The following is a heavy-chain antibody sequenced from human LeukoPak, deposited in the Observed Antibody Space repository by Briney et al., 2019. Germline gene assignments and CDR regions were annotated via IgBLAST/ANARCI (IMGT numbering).Heavy chain of an antibody. CDR1: GFTFSNYW. V-gene: IGHV3-74*01. J-gene: IGHJ4*02. CDR2: INSDGSRT. CDR3: TTEYIAVAGHFDY. Sequence: GGSLRLSCAASGFTFSNYWMHWVRQAPGKGLVWVSRINSDGSRTNDADSVKGRFTISRDNAKNTVYLQMNSLKTEDTAVYYCTTEYIAVAGHFDYWGQGTLVTVSS. D-gene: IGHD6-19*01.